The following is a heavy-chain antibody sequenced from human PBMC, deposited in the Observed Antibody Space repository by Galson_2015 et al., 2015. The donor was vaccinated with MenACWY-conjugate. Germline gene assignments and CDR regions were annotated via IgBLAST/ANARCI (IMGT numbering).Heavy chain of an antibody. J-gene: IGHJ3*02. Sequence: QSGAEVKKPGESLRISCKGSGYSFTSYWISWVRQMPGKGLEWMGRIDPSDSYTNYSPSFQGHVTISADKSISTAYLQWSSLKASDTAMYYCARREGYNYYDSSGYYYPNAFDIWGQGTMVTVSS. CDR2: IDPSDSYT. D-gene: IGHD3-22*01. CDR1: GYSFTSYW. V-gene: IGHV5-10-1*01. CDR3: ARREGYNYYDSSGYYYPNAFDI.